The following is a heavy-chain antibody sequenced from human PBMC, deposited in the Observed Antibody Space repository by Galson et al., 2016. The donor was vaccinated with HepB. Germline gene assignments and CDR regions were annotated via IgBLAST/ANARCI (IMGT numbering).Heavy chain of an antibody. D-gene: IGHD4-17*01. CDR2: ISWNSVYL. J-gene: IGHJ3*01. CDR1: GFIFDDYA. Sequence: SLRLSCAASGFIFDDYAIHWVRQPPGKGLEWVSGISWNSVYLGYADSVKGRFTISRDNAKNSLYLQMNSLRAEDTALYYCAKVRSPEGTVTTAAFDFWGQGTMVTVSS. CDR3: AKVRSPEGTVTTAAFDF. V-gene: IGHV3-9*01.